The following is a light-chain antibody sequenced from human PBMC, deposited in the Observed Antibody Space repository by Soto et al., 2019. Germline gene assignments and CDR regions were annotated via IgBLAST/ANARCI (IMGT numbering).Light chain of an antibody. CDR3: QQSYSTPQT. CDR1: QTIGSY. J-gene: IGKJ1*01. V-gene: IGKV1-39*01. Sequence: DIQMTQSPSSLSASVGDRVTITCRASQTIGSYLNWYQHHPGRAPKLLIYAASSLQSGVPSRFSGSGSGTAFTLTISSLQPEDFATYYCQQSYSTPQTFGQGTKVEI. CDR2: AAS.